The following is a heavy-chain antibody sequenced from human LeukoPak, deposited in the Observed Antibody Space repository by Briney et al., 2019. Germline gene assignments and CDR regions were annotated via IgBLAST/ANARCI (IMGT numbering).Heavy chain of an antibody. J-gene: IGHJ2*01. CDR1: GFTFSSYE. V-gene: IGHV3-48*03. Sequence: SGGSLRLSCAASGFTFSSYEMNWVRQAPGKGLEWVSYISSSGSTIHYADSVKGRFTISRDNAKNSLYLQMNSLRAEDTAVYYCARVAPRLHPDYYDSSGYCYFDLWGRGTLVTVSS. CDR3: ARVAPRLHPDYYDSSGYCYFDL. CDR2: ISSSGSTI. D-gene: IGHD3-22*01.